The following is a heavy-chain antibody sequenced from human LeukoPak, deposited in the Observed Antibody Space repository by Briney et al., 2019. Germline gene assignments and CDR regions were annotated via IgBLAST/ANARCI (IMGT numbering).Heavy chain of an antibody. D-gene: IGHD5-18*01. CDR2: ISSSSSYI. J-gene: IGHJ4*02. CDR1: GFTFSSYS. CDR3: ARGGGYSYGYVDY. Sequence: GGSLRLSCAASGFTFSSYSMNWVRQAPGKGLEWVSSISSSSSYIYYVDSVKGRFTISRDNAKSSLYLQMNSLRAEDTAVYYRARGGGYSYGYVDYWGQGTLVTVSS. V-gene: IGHV3-21*01.